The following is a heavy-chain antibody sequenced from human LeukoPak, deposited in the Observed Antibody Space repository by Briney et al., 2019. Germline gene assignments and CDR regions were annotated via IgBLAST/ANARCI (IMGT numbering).Heavy chain of an antibody. CDR3: ARVPDWTYVPDY. D-gene: IGHD3-16*01. V-gene: IGHV4-61*02. CDR2: IKSSNT. J-gene: IGHJ4*02. CDR1: GGSISSDRFY. Sequence: SETLSLTCTVSGGSISSDRFYWTWVRQPAGKGLEWIGRIKSSNTNYNPSLKSRVSISLDTSTDQFSLKLSSLTAADTAVYYCARVPDWTYVPDYWGQGTLVTVSS.